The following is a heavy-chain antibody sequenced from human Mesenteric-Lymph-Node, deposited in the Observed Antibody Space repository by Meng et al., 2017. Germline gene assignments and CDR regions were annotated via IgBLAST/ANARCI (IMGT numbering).Heavy chain of an antibody. J-gene: IGHJ5*02. CDR3: ARRGPSGNFSP. Sequence: QVQLQQWGAGLLKPSETLSRSCPVYGGSFRDYYWTWIRHPPGKGLEWIGEIDHRGNTKYNPSLKSRVIISLDTSKKQFSLKVSSVTAADSAVYYCARRGPSGNFSPWSQGALVTVSS. D-gene: IGHD3-10*01. V-gene: IGHV4-34*01. CDR1: GGSFRDYY. CDR2: IDHRGNT.